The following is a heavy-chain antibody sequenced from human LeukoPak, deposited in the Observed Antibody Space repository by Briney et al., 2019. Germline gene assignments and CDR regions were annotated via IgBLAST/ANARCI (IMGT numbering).Heavy chain of an antibody. Sequence: GGSLRLSCAASGFTFSSYAMHWVRQAPGKGLEWVAVISYDGSNKYYADSVKGRFTISRDNSKNTLYLQMNSLRAEDTALYYCARQLWGMDVWGQGTTVTVAS. J-gene: IGHJ6*02. V-gene: IGHV3-30*14. CDR3: ARQLWGMDV. CDR1: GFTFSSYA. D-gene: IGHD5-18*01. CDR2: ISYDGSNK.